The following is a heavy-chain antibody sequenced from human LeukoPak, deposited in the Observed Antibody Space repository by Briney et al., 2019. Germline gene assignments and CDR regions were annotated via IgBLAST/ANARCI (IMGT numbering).Heavy chain of an antibody. D-gene: IGHD6-13*01. CDR2: ITTTSTFI. V-gene: IGHV3-21*04. Sequence: GGSLRLSCAASGFTFSSYTMNWVRQAPGKGLEWVSSITTTSTFIYYADSLTGRFTISRDNAKNSLYLQMNSLRAEDTAVYYCARAAGSSWFYPFDYWGQGTLVTVSS. CDR3: ARAAGSSWFYPFDY. J-gene: IGHJ4*02. CDR1: GFTFSSYT.